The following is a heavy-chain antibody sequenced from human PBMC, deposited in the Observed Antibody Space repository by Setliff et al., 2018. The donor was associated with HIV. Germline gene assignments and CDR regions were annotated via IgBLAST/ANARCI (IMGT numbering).Heavy chain of an antibody. CDR3: ARLYYLVGNWFDP. J-gene: IGHJ5*02. CDR2: IDHSGSS. Sequence: PSETLSLTCTVSGGSISSSSYYWGWIRQAPGKGPEWVASIDHSGSSFFNPSLKRRLNISVDTSKNQFSLKLSSVTAADTAVYYCARLYYLVGNWFDPWGQGTLVTVSS. D-gene: IGHD2-2*01. V-gene: IGHV4-39*01. CDR1: GGSISSSSYY.